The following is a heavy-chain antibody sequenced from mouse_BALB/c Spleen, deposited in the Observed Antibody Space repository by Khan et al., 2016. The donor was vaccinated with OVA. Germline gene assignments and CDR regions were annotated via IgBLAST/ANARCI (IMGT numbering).Heavy chain of an antibody. CDR3: TRGGYSSFAY. J-gene: IGHJ3*01. CDR1: GYIFTSYL. V-gene: IGHV1-5*01. Sequence: VQLKESGTVLARPGASVKMSCKASGYIFTSYLIHWVKQRPGQGLEWIGDIYPGNSDTTYNQKFKDKAKLTAGTSASTAYMELSSLTNEDSAIYYCTRGGYSSFAYWGHGTLVTVSA. D-gene: IGHD2-12*01. CDR2: IYPGNSDT.